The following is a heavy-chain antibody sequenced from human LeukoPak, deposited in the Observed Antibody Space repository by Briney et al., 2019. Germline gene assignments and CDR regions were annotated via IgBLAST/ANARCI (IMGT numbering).Heavy chain of an antibody. V-gene: IGHV3-48*03. CDR2: ISSSGSTI. D-gene: IGHD3-10*01. Sequence: GGSLRLSCAASGFTFSSYEMNWVRQAPGKGLEWVSYISSSGSTIYYADSVKGRFTISRDNAKNSLYLQMNSLRAEDTAVYYCARFVSYGSGGDPTWGQGTLVTVSS. CDR3: ARFVSYGSGGDPT. CDR1: GFTFSSYE. J-gene: IGHJ5*02.